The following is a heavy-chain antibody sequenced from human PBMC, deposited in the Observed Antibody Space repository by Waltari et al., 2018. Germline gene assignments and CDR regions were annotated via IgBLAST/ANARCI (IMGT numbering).Heavy chain of an antibody. CDR2: TYHSGTT. D-gene: IGHD5-18*01. Sequence: QVRLRGSGPGLVKPSETLSLTCAVSGYSITSGYYWGWSREPPGKGLEWIGSTYHSGTTYYNPALKNRVAISVDTARNHFSVKLTSVTAADTAVYYCARVGGGVYGYSSGDPHDAFDIWGQGTMVAVSS. J-gene: IGHJ3*02. V-gene: IGHV4-38-2*01. CDR1: GYSITSGYY. CDR3: ARVGGGVYGYSSGDPHDAFDI.